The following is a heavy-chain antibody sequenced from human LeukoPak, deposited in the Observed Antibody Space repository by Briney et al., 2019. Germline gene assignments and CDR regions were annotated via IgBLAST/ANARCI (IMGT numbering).Heavy chain of an antibody. CDR3: ARGSNWFDP. CDR1: GGSFSGYS. CDR2: IYYSGIT. V-gene: IGHV4-30-4*07. Sequence: SETLSLTCAVYGGSFSGYSWSWIRQPPGKGLEWIGYIYYSGITYYNPSLKSRVAISVNTSKNQFSLKLSSVTAADTALYYCARGSNWFDPWGQGTLVTVSS. J-gene: IGHJ5*02.